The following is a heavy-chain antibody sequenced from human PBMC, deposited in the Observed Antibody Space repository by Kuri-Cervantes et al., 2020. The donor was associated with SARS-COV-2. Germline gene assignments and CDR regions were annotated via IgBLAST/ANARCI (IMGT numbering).Heavy chain of an antibody. V-gene: IGHV3-7*03. CDR3: AKDRAYGDYDRGSLQH. CDR1: GFTFSSYG. J-gene: IGHJ1*01. CDR2: IKQDGSEK. Sequence: GESLKISCAASGFTFSSYGMHWVRQAPGKGLEWVANIKQDGSEKYYVDSVKGRFTISRDNAKNSLYLQMNSLRAEDTALYYCAKDRAYGDYDRGSLQHWGQGTLVTVSS. D-gene: IGHD4-17*01.